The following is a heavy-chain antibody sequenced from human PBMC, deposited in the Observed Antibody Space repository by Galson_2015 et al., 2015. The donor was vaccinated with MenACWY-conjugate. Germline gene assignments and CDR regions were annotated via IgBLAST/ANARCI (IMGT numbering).Heavy chain of an antibody. CDR3: ARPIAAAGMSLYNYGLDV. J-gene: IGHJ6*02. V-gene: IGHV3-74*01. CDR2: INSDGSST. CDR1: GFTFSTYW. D-gene: IGHD6-13*01. Sequence: SLRLSCAASGFTFSTYWMHWVRQAPEKGLVWVSRINSDGSSTSYADSVKGRFTISRDNAKHTLYLQMNSLRAEDTAVYYCARPIAAAGMSLYNYGLDVWGQGTTVTVSS.